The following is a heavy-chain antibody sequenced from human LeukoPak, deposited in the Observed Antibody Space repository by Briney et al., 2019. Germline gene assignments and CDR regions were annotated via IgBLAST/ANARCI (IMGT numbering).Heavy chain of an antibody. J-gene: IGHJ3*02. CDR3: ARAPGRVRHFDAFDI. CDR1: GFTFSDYY. Sequence: GGSLRLSCAASGFTFSDYYMSWIRQAPGKGLEWVSYISSSGSTIYYADSVKGRFTISRDNAKNSLYLQMNSLRAEDTAVYYCARAPGRVRHFDAFDIWGQGTMVTVSS. CDR2: ISSSGSTI. D-gene: IGHD1-1*01. V-gene: IGHV3-11*01.